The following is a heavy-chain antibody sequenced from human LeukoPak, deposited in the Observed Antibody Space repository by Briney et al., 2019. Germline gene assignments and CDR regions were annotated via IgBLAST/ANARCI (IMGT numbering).Heavy chain of an antibody. J-gene: IGHJ4*02. Sequence: GASVKVSCKASGYTFNSYGISWVRQAPGQRLEWMGSISAYNGNTKYAQKFQDRVTMTTDTSTSTAYLELRSLRSDDTAVYYCARDQYDSVWGSYRPYFDYWGQGTQVTVSS. V-gene: IGHV1-18*01. CDR3: ARDQYDSVWGSYRPYFDY. CDR2: ISAYNGNT. CDR1: GYTFNSYG. D-gene: IGHD3-16*02.